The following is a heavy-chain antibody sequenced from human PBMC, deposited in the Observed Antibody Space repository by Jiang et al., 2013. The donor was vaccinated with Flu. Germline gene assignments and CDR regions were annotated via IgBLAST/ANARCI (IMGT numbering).Heavy chain of an antibody. J-gene: IGHJ4*02. D-gene: IGHD1-26*01. CDR3: ASNPSSGTSGTGFYY. Sequence: KKPGASVKVSCKASGYTFTEYSVHWVRQAPGQGLEWMGYIYAGNGNTKYSETFQNRVAITRDTSASTAYMELTSLRSEDTAVYYCASNPSSGTSGTGFYYWGQGTLVTVSS. CDR2: IYAGNGNT. V-gene: IGHV1-3*01. CDR1: GYTFTEYS.